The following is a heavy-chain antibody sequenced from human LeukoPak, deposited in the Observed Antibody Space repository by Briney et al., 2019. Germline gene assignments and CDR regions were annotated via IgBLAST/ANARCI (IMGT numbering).Heavy chain of an antibody. J-gene: IGHJ3*02. CDR3: ARDSHGGDFITVTAVDI. CDR2: INPSGGST. D-gene: IGHD3-22*01. Sequence: RRASVKVSCKASGYTFTSYYMHWVRQAPGQGLEWMGIINPSGGSTSYAQKFQGRVTMTRDTSTSTVYMELSSLRSEDTAVYYCARDSHGGDFITVTAVDIWGQGTMVTVSS. V-gene: IGHV1-46*01. CDR1: GYTFTSYY.